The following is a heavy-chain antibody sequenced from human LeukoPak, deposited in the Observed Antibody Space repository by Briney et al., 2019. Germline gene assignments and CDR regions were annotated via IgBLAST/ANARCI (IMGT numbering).Heavy chain of an antibody. Sequence: SETLSLTCTVSGGSISSSSYYWGWIRQPPGKGLEWIGSIYYSGSTYYNPSLKSRVTISVDTSKNQFSLKLSSVTAADTAVYYCARLDGYDLDYWGQGNLVTVSS. CDR2: IYYSGST. V-gene: IGHV4-39*01. CDR3: ARLDGYDLDY. D-gene: IGHD5-24*01. J-gene: IGHJ4*02. CDR1: GGSISSSSYY.